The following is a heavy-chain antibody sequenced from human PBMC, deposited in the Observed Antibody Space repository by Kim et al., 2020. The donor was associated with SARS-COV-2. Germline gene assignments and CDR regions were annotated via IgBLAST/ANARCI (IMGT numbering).Heavy chain of an antibody. V-gene: IGHV3-33*01. CDR1: GFNFSLYG. J-gene: IGHJ6*02. CDR2: IWYDGSSK. Sequence: GGSLRLSCAASGFNFSLYGMHWVRQAPGKGLEWVAVIWYDGSSKYYADSVKGRFTISRDNSKNTLYLQMNSLRAEDTGLYSCARTGYCSSSNCFDPEVGYFYFGRDVGGQGTTVTVSS. CDR3: ARTGYCSSSNCFDPEVGYFYFGRDV. D-gene: IGHD2-2*03.